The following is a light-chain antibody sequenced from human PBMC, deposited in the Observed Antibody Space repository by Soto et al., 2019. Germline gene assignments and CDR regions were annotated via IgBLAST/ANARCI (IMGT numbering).Light chain of an antibody. J-gene: IGKJ1*01. V-gene: IGKV3-20*01. Sequence: EIVLIPSPGTLSLSPGERATLSCRASQSVSSSYLAWYQQKPGQAPRLLIYGASSRATGIPDRFSGSGSGTDFTLTISRLEPEDFAVYYCQQYGSSPWTFGQGTKVDIK. CDR2: GAS. CDR1: QSVSSSY. CDR3: QQYGSSPWT.